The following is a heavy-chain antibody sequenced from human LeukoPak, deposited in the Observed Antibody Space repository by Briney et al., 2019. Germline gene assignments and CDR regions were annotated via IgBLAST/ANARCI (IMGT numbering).Heavy chain of an antibody. V-gene: IGHV3-23*01. CDR3: AKVRGATRGGFDY. CDR1: GFTFSGYA. Sequence: AGGSLRLSCAASGFTFSGYAMTWVRQAPGKGLEWVSSITGSGDYTYYIDSVKGRFTISRDNSKNILYLQMNSLRAEDTAVYYCAKVRGATRGGFDYWGQGTLVTVSS. J-gene: IGHJ4*02. CDR2: ITGSGDYT. D-gene: IGHD1-26*01.